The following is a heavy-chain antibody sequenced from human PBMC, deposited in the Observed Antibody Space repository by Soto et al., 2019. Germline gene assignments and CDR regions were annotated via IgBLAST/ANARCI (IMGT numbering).Heavy chain of an antibody. CDR1: GYTFTSYG. D-gene: IGHD7-27*01. J-gene: IGHJ4*02. Sequence: ASVKVSCKASGYTFTSYGISWVRQAPGQGLEWMGGISAYNGNTNYAQKLQGRVTMTTDTSTSTAYMELTSLRSDVPAVYYCARDTLELKTGDQRSAFDYWGQGTLVTVSS. V-gene: IGHV1-18*01. CDR3: ARDTLELKTGDQRSAFDY. CDR2: ISAYNGNT.